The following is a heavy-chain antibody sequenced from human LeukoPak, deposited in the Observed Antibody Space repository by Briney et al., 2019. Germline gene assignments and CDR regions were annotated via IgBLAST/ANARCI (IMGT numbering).Heavy chain of an antibody. Sequence: GGSLRLSCAASGFTFSSYSMNWVRQAPGKGLEWVSSISSSSSDIYYADSVKGRFTISRDNAKNSLYLQMNSLRAEDTAVYYCARDPDGEPYQYWGQGTLVTVSS. CDR3: ARDPDGEPYQY. D-gene: IGHD4-17*01. CDR1: GFTFSSYS. CDR2: ISSSSSDI. J-gene: IGHJ4*02. V-gene: IGHV3-21*01.